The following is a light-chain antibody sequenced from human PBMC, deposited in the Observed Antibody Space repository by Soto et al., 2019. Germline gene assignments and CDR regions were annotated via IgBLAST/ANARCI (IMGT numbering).Light chain of an antibody. J-gene: IGLJ1*01. CDR3: ISYTGSSTSYV. V-gene: IGLV2-14*01. CDR2: EVS. Sequence: LTQPASVSGSPGQSITISCSGTSSDVGSYDYVAWYQQFPGKTPKLVIYEVSNRPSGVSYRFSGSKPGNTASLTISGLQAEDEADYYCISYTGSSTSYVFGTGTRSPS. CDR1: SSDVGSYDY.